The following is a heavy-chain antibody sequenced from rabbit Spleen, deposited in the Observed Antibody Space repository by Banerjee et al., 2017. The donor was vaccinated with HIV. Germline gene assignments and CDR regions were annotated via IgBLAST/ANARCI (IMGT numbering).Heavy chain of an antibody. V-gene: IGHV1S45*01. CDR3: ARDTSSSFSSYGMDL. D-gene: IGHD1-1*01. CDR2: IYAGSSGST. Sequence: QEQLVESGGGLVQPEGSLTLTCTASGFSFSSSYWICWVRQAPGKGLEWIACIYAGSSGSTYSATWAKGRFTISKTSSTTVTLQMTSLTAADTATYFCARDTSSSFSSYGMDLWGQGTLVTVS. J-gene: IGHJ6*01. CDR1: GFSFSSSYW.